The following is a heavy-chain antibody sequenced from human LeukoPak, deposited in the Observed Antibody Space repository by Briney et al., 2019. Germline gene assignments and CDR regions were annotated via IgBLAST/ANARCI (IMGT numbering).Heavy chain of an antibody. Sequence: GGSLRLSCAASRFTFSNYPMHWVRQAPGKGLEWVAVISYDGSNKYYADSVKGRFTISRDNPESTLDLQMNSLRVEDTAVYYCAKDRYSTSSTFTVNPFDYWGQGILVTVSS. CDR3: AKDRYSTSSTFTVNPFDY. CDR2: ISYDGSNK. D-gene: IGHD2-2*01. J-gene: IGHJ4*02. V-gene: IGHV3-30-3*01. CDR1: RFTFSNYP.